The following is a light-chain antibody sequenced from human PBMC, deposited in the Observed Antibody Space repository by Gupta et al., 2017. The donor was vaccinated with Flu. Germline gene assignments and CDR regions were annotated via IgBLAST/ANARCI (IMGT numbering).Light chain of an antibody. CDR1: QSINSY. J-gene: IGKJ4*01. Sequence: PSSLSASVGDRVTVTCRASQSINSYLNWYQQKPGKAPKLLIYAASNLQSGVPSRFSGSGSGTDFTLTISSLQPEDSATYYCQQRDSTPLTFGGGTKVDIK. CDR2: AAS. V-gene: IGKV1-39*01. CDR3: QQRDSTPLT.